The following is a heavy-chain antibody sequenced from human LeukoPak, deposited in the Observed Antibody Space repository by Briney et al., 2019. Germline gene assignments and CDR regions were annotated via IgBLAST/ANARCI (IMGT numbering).Heavy chain of an antibody. CDR3: ARHGSVSSGALV. D-gene: IGHD3-22*01. CDR1: GGSISSYY. J-gene: IGHJ4*02. V-gene: IGHV4-59*08. CDR2: IFYSGST. Sequence: PSETLSLTCTVSGGSISSYYWSWIRQPPGKGLEWIGYIFYSGSTNYNPSLKSRVTISVDTSKNQFSLKLSSVTAADTAVYYCARHGSVSSGALVWGQGTLDTVSS.